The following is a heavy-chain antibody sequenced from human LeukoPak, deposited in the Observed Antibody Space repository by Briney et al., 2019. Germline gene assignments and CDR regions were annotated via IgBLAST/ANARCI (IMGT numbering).Heavy chain of an antibody. D-gene: IGHD4-17*01. J-gene: IGHJ4*02. V-gene: IGHV1-69*13. CDR3: ARVPAINGDYFDH. Sequence: SVKVSCTASGGTFSSYAISWVRQAPGQGLEWMGGIIPIFGTANYAQKFQGRVTITADESTSTAYMELSSLRSEDTAVYYCARVPAINGDYFDHWGQGTLVTVSS. CDR2: IIPIFGTA. CDR1: GGTFSSYA.